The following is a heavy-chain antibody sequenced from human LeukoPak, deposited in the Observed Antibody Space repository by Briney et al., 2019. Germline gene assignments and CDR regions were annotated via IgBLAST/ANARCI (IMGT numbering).Heavy chain of an antibody. CDR1: GDSVSGNTAA. CDR2: TYYRSKWNY. CDR3: ARTEAAGRYLDY. V-gene: IGHV6-1*01. D-gene: IGHD6-13*01. J-gene: IGHJ4*02. Sequence: SQTLSLTCAISGDSVSGNTAAWNWVRQSPSRGLEWLGRTYYRSKWNYDYAVSVKGRISINPDTSWNQFSLQLNSVTPEDTAVYYCARTEAAGRYLDYWGQGALVTVSS.